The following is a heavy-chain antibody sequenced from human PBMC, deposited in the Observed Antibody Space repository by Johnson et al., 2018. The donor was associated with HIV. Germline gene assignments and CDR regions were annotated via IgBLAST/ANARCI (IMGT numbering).Heavy chain of an antibody. CDR3: ARTSCNGARCLGYDPFDV. CDR2: INGDGSRL. Sequence: EQLVESGGGLVKPGGSLRLSCAASGFTFSDHWMQWVRQAPGKGLVWVSRINGDGSRLTYADSVKGRFTIARDNAKNTLYLELKSLRSEDTAVYYCARTSCNGARCLGYDPFDVWGQGAMVTVSS. V-gene: IGHV3-74*02. D-gene: IGHD2-8*01. CDR1: GFTFSDHW. J-gene: IGHJ3*01.